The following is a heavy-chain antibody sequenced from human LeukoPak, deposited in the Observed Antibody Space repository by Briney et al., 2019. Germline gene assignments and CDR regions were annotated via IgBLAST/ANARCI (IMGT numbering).Heavy chain of an antibody. V-gene: IGHV4-61*02. CDR1: GGSISSGSSY. Sequence: SQTLSLTCTVSGGSISSGSSYWSWIRQPAGKGLEWIGRIYTSGSTNYNPSLKSRVTISVDTSKNQFSLKPSSVTAADTAVYYCASAYCGGDCYLWPGNAFDIWGQGTMVTVSS. J-gene: IGHJ3*02. D-gene: IGHD2-21*02. CDR2: IYTSGST. CDR3: ASAYCGGDCYLWPGNAFDI.